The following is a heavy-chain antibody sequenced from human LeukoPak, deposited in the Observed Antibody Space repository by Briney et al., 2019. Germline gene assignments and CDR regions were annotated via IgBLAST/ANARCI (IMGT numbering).Heavy chain of an antibody. V-gene: IGHV3-23*01. Sequence: GGSLRLSCTVSGFTLSSYEMTWFRQAPGKGLEWVSSIGYGGADSHYADSVKDRFTISRDNSKNTLYLQLSSLRADDTAVYYCTRNSGWYGILWGQGTLVTVSS. CDR2: IGYGGADS. J-gene: IGHJ4*02. CDR1: GFTLSSYE. CDR3: TRNSGWYGIL. D-gene: IGHD6-19*01.